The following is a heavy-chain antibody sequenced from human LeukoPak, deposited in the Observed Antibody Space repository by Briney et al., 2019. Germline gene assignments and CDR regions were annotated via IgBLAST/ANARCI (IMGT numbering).Heavy chain of an antibody. V-gene: IGHV3-30*18. J-gene: IGHJ4*02. CDR2: ISYDESNK. CDR1: GFTFRSYG. Sequence: PGRSLRLSRAASGFTFRSYGMHWVRQAPGKGLEWVAVISYDESNKYYADSVKGRFTISRDNSKNTLYLQMNSLRAEDTALYYCAKDTSWENFDSSGYYDYWGRGTLVTVSS. D-gene: IGHD3-22*01. CDR3: AKDTSWENFDSSGYYDY.